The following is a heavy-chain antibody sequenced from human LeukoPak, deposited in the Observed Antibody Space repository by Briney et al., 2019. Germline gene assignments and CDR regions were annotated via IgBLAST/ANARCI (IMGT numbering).Heavy chain of an antibody. CDR1: GDSINSGDYY. CDR2: VYYNGNR. V-gene: IGHV4-39*07. J-gene: IGHJ5*02. CDR3: ARGLIVVVVADTSQWFDP. Sequence: PSETLSLTCSVSGDSINSGDYYWGWIRQPPGKGLEWIGSVYYNGNRYYKPSLKSRVTMSIDTSKNQFSLKLSSVTAADTAVYYCARGLIVVVVADTSQWFDPWGQGTLVTVSS. D-gene: IGHD2-15*01.